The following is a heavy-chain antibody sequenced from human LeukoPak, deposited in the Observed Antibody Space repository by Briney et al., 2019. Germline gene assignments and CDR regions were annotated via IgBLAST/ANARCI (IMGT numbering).Heavy chain of an antibody. V-gene: IGHV4-34*01. D-gene: IGHD5-18*01. J-gene: IGHJ4*02. CDR1: GGSFSGYY. Sequence: SETLSLTCTVYGGSFSGYYWSWIRQPPGKGLEWIGEINHSGSTNYNPSLKSRVTISVDTSKNQFSLKLSSVTAADTAVYYCARHKGGTGYSYGYKGVDYWGQGTLVTVSS. CDR2: INHSGST. CDR3: ARHKGGTGYSYGYKGVDY.